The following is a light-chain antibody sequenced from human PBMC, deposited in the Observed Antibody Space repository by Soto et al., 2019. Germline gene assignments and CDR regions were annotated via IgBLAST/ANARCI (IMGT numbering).Light chain of an antibody. CDR3: QAWDSNTLV. Sequence: SYELTQAPSVSVSPGQTASITCSGDNLGNKYACWYQQKPGQSPVMVIYEDNKRPSGIPERFSGSKSGNTATLTISGTQAMDEADYYCQAWDSNTLVFGGGTKVTVL. V-gene: IGLV3-1*01. CDR1: NLGNKY. J-gene: IGLJ3*02. CDR2: EDN.